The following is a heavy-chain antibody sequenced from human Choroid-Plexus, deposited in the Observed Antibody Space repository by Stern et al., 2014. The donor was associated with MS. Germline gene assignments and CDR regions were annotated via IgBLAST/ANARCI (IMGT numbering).Heavy chain of an antibody. Sequence: QVQLGQSGGGVVQPGRPLRLSCAASGFSFSSFGMHWVRQAPGKGLEWVALISYDGSKDYADSVKGRFAISRDNSKNTLYLQMNSLRAEDTAVYYCAKYRQYLTFFFDFWGQGSLVTVSS. CDR1: GFSFSSFG. V-gene: IGHV3-30*18. CDR3: AKYRQYLTFFFDF. J-gene: IGHJ4*02. CDR2: ISYDGSK. D-gene: IGHD2/OR15-2a*01.